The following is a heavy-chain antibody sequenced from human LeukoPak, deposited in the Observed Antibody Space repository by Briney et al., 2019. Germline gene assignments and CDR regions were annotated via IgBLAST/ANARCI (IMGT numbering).Heavy chain of an antibody. J-gene: IGHJ3*02. CDR3: ARSKPWFGELVAAFDI. V-gene: IGHV4-4*02. Sequence: SETLSLTCAVSGGSISSSNWWSWVRQPPGKGLEWIGEIYHSGSTNYNPSLKSRVTISVDKSKNQFSLKLSSVTAADTAVYYCARSKPWFGELVAAFDIWGQGTMVTVSS. D-gene: IGHD3-10*01. CDR2: IYHSGST. CDR1: GGSISSSNW.